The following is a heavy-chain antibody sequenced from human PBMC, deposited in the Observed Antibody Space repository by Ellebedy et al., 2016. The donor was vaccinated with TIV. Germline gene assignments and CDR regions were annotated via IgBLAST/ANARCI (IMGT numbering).Heavy chain of an antibody. Sequence: AASVKVSCKASGGTFSNYAISWVRQAPGQGLEWMGGIIPILDIANYAQRFQDRVTITADKSTSTAYMELSSLTSEDTAVYYCARNYGDYVVDYYYYYIDVWGKGTTVTVSS. J-gene: IGHJ6*03. CDR2: IIPILDIA. D-gene: IGHD4-17*01. CDR1: GGTFSNYA. V-gene: IGHV1-69*10. CDR3: ARNYGDYVVDYYYYYIDV.